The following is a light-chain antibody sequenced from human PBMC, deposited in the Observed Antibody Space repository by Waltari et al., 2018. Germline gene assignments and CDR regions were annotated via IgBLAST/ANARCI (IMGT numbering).Light chain of an antibody. CDR1: RSNIGSGYD. V-gene: IGLV1-40*01. CDR2: GNS. CDR3: QSYDTGLSAWV. Sequence: QSVLTQPPSVSGAPGQRVTISCNGTRSNIGSGYDVNLYQQISGTAPKLLIFGNSFRSAGVVQRFAGSKSGTLASLAITGLQAEDEADYFCQSYDTGLSAWVFGGGTKLTVL. J-gene: IGLJ3*02.